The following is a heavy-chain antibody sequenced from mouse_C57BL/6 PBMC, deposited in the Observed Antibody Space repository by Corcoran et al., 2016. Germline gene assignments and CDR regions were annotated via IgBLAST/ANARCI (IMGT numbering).Heavy chain of an antibody. CDR1: GYTFTTYG. Sequence: QIQLVQSGPELKKPGETVKISCKASGYTFTTYGMSWVKQAPGKGLKWMGRINTYSGVPTYADDFKGRFAFSLETSASTAYLQINNLKNEDTATYFCARDYSNYFDYWGQGTTLTVSS. CDR2: INTYSGVP. D-gene: IGHD2-5*01. J-gene: IGHJ2*01. CDR3: ARDYSNYFDY. V-gene: IGHV9-3*01.